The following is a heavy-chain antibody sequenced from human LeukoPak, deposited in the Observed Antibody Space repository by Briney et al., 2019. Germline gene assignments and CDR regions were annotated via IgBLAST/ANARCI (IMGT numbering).Heavy chain of an antibody. V-gene: IGHV4-34*01. CDR1: GGSFSGYY. Sequence: KPSETLSLTCAVYGGSFSGYYWSWIRQPPGKGLEWIGEINHSGSTNYNPSLKSRVTISVDTSKNQFSLKLSSVTAADTAVYYCARRRSYYDSSGYYFRLDFDYWGQGTLVTVSS. J-gene: IGHJ4*02. D-gene: IGHD3-22*01. CDR3: ARRRSYYDSSGYYFRLDFDY. CDR2: INHSGST.